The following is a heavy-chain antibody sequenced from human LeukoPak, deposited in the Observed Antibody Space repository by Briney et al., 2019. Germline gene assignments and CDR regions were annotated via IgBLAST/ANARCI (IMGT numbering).Heavy chain of an antibody. V-gene: IGHV3-21*01. Sequence: GGSLRLSRAASGFTFSGHSMSWVRQAPGKGLEWVSSITSTGSHVYYPDSLKGRFTISRDNTKNSLFLQTNSLRVEDTAVYYCVRDGSPNYGDYAFFDNWGQGTLVTVSS. CDR1: GFTFSGHS. J-gene: IGHJ4*02. CDR2: ITSTGSHV. D-gene: IGHD4-17*01. CDR3: VRDGSPNYGDYAFFDN.